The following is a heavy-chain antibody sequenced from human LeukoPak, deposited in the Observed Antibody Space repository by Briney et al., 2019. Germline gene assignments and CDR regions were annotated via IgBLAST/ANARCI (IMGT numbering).Heavy chain of an antibody. Sequence: LAGGSLRLSCAASGYTFSSYSMNWVRQAPGKGREWVSSISESGDKTDYADSVRGRFTISRDNSQNTLYLQMKSLRVEDTALYYCAKQWVDCWGQGTLVTVSS. CDR2: ISESGDKT. V-gene: IGHV3-23*01. D-gene: IGHD1-26*01. J-gene: IGHJ4*02. CDR3: AKQWVDC. CDR1: GYTFSSYS.